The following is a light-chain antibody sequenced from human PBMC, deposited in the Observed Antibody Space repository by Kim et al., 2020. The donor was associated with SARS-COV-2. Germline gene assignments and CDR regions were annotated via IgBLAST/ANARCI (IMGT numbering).Light chain of an antibody. CDR1: QGISKY. Sequence: DSQMTQAPSSLSASVGDRVTITCRASQGISKYLAWYQQKPGKGPKRLIYAASVLQSGAPSRFRGSGSGTDFTLPISSLQSEYVATYHCHKYNRASRTFRGGTKVDIK. CDR2: AAS. CDR3: HKYNRASRT. J-gene: IGKJ4*01. V-gene: IGKV1-27*01.